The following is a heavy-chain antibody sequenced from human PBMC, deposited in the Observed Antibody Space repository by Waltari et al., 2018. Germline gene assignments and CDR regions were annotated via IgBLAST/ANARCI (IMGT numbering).Heavy chain of an antibody. J-gene: IGHJ4*02. CDR2: INPSEDTK. CDR1: GYTFTRHY. Sequence: QVQLVQSGAEVKEPGASVKVSCKASGYTFTRHYMHWVRQAPGQGLEWMGIINPSEDTKAYTQMFQGRVTMTRDTSTNTFYMELSSLRSEDTAVYYCARAASTYCSTTSCPGDYWGQGTLVTVSS. D-gene: IGHD2-2*01. V-gene: IGHV1-46*01. CDR3: ARAASTYCSTTSCPGDY.